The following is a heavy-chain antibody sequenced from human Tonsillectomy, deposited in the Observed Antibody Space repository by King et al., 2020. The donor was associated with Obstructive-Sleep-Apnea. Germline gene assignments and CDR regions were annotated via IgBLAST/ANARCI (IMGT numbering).Heavy chain of an antibody. D-gene: IGHD1-14*01. CDR1: GGSISSSKW. CDR3: ARKQYNHQGGMDV. CDR2: IYHDGST. J-gene: IGHJ6*02. V-gene: IGHV4-4*02. Sequence: QLQESGPGLVKPSGTLSLTCAVSGGSISSSKWWTWVRQPPGKGLEWIGEIYHDGSTNYNPARKSRVTISVDKSKNHFSLQLRSVTAADTAVYYCARKQYNHQGGMDVWGQGTTVTVSS.